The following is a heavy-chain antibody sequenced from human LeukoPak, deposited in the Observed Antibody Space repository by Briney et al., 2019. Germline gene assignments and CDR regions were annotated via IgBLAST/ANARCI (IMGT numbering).Heavy chain of an antibody. CDR1: GFTFSSYA. CDR3: AREDRGFGY. J-gene: IGHJ4*02. D-gene: IGHD1-14*01. Sequence: GGSLRLFCAASGFTFSSYAMHWVRQAPGKGLEWVAVISYDGSNKYYADSVKGRFTVSRDNSKNTLYLQMNSLRAEDTAVYYCAREDRGFGYWGQGTLVTVSS. V-gene: IGHV3-30*04. CDR2: ISYDGSNK.